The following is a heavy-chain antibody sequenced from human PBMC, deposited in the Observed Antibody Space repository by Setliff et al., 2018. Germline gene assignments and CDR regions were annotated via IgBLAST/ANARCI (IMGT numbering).Heavy chain of an antibody. CDR1: GGSISSGHF. J-gene: IGHJ5*02. Sequence: SETLSLTCAVSGGSISSGHFWGWIRQPPGKGLEWLGNIFHSGSTYYNPTLNSRVTMSVDTSKNQFSLMLTSVTAADTAVYYCARRTYYYDTSPMGWFDPWGQGILVTVSS. V-gene: IGHV4-38-2*01. D-gene: IGHD3-22*01. CDR2: IFHSGST. CDR3: ARRTYYYDTSPMGWFDP.